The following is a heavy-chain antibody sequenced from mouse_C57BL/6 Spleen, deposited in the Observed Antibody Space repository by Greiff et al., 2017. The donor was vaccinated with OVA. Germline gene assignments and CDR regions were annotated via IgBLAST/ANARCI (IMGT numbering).Heavy chain of an antibody. CDR2: INPSTGGT. CDR1: GYSFTGYY. CDR3: ARRSVLLLQGWFAY. Sequence: EVQVVESGPELVKPGASVKISCKASGYSFTGYYMNWVKQSPEKSLEWIGEINPSTGGTTYNQKFKAKATLTVDKSSSTAYMQLKSLTSEDSAVYYCARRSVLLLQGWFAYWGQGTLVTVSA. J-gene: IGHJ3*01. D-gene: IGHD1-1*01. V-gene: IGHV1-42*01.